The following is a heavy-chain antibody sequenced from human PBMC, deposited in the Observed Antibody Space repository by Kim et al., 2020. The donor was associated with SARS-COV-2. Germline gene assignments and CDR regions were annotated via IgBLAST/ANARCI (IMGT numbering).Heavy chain of an antibody. D-gene: IGHD3-3*01. CDR2: ISGSGGST. CDR1: GFTFSSYA. CDR3: AKDPAYYDFWSGYFGVYFDY. Sequence: GGSLRLSCAASGFTFSSYAMSWVRQAPGKGLEWVSAISGSGGSTYYADSVKGRFTISRDNSKNTLYLQMNSLRAEDTAVYYCAKDPAYYDFWSGYFGVYFDYWGQGTLVTVSS. J-gene: IGHJ4*02. V-gene: IGHV3-23*01.